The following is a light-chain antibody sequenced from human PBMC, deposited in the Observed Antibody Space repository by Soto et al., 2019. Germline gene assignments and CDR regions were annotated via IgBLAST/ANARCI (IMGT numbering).Light chain of an antibody. V-gene: IGKV3-20*01. CDR2: GAS. J-gene: IGKJ5*01. CDR3: QQYGSSPRIS. Sequence: EMVLTQSPGAVSLSPGERATLSCRASQSISSNSLAWYQQKPGQAPRLFIYGASSRATGIPDRFIGSGSGTHFTLTISRLEPEDFALYYCQQYGSSPRISFGQGTRLEI. CDR1: QSISSNS.